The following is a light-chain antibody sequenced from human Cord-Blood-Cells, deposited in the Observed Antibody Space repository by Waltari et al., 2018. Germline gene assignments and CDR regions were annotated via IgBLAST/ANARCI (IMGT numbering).Light chain of an antibody. CDR3: SSYTSSSTRV. CDR2: DVS. CDR1: SRDVGGYNY. V-gene: IGLV2-14*01. Sequence: QSALTQPASVSGSPGQSITLSCTGTSRDVGGYNYVSWYQQHPGKAPKLMIYDVSNRPSGVSNRFSGSKSGNTASLTISGLQAEDEADYYCSSYTSSSTRVFGTGTKVTVL. J-gene: IGLJ1*01.